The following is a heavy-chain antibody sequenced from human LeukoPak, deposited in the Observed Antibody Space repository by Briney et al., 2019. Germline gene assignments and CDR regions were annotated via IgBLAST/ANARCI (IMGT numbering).Heavy chain of an antibody. CDR3: ARVTRGVFDGDYYYMDV. J-gene: IGHJ6*03. CDR2: ISYDGSNK. V-gene: IGHV3-30*04. D-gene: IGHD3-9*01. CDR1: GFTFSSYA. Sequence: PGGSLRLSCAASGFTFSSYAMHWVRQAPGKGLEWVAVISYDGSNKYYADSVKGRFTISRDNSKNTLYLQMNSLRAEDTAVYYCARVTRGVFDGDYYYMDVWGKGTTVTVSS.